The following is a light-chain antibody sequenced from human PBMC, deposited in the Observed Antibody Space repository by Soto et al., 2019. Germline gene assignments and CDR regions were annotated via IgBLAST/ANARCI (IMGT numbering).Light chain of an antibody. J-gene: IGLJ3*02. Sequence: NFMLTQPHSVSESPGKTVTISCTRSSGSIASNYVQWYQQRPGSAPTTVIYEDNQRPSGVPDRFSGSIDSSSNSASLTISGLKSEDEADSYCQSYKSSTGVFGGGTTLTAL. CDR1: SGSIASNY. V-gene: IGLV6-57*03. CDR2: EDN. CDR3: QSYKSSTGV.